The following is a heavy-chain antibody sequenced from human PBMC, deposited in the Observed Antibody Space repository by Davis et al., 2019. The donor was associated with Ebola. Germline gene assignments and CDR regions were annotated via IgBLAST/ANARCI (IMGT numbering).Heavy chain of an antibody. V-gene: IGHV4-34*01. D-gene: IGHD2-15*01. CDR3: ARGWDCSGGSCPLDY. CDR2: INHSGST. J-gene: IGHJ4*02. Sequence: PGGSLRLSCAVYGGSFSGYYWSWIRQPPGKGLEWIGEINHSGSTNYNPSLKSRVTISVDTSKNQFSLKLSSVTAADTAVYYCARGWDCSGGSCPLDYWGQGTLVTVSS. CDR1: GGSFSGYY.